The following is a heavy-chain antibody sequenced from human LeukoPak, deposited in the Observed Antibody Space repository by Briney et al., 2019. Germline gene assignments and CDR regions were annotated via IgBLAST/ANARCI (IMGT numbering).Heavy chain of an antibody. CDR3: GRGGYDFLPVDYIAD. V-gene: IGHV4-34*01. D-gene: IGHD3-9*01. Sequence: SSETLSLTCTAYGGSFSGYYWSWIRQALGKGLEWIGEINHRGISKYNPSLKSRVTISVDTSKNEFSLKLSSVTAADTAVYYCGRGGYDFLPVDYIADGGQGPRVPVPS. CDR2: INHRGIS. CDR1: GGSFSGYY. J-gene: IGHJ4*02.